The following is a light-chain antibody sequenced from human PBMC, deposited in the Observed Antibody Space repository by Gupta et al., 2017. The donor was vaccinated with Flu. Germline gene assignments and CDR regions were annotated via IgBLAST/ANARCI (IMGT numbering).Light chain of an antibody. CDR2: LAS. CDR3: QHYHAWSWG. Sequence: TQSPXTLSASIGDRVTISCRASQSMDRWLAWYQQKPGNAPKLLVYLASGLESGVPSRFSGSGSGTDFTLTINSLQLDDFATYFCQHYHAWSWGFGQGTKVEF. V-gene: IGKV1-5*03. CDR1: QSMDRW. J-gene: IGKJ1*01.